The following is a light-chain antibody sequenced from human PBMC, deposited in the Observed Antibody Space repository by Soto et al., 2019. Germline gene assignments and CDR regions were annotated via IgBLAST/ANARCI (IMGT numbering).Light chain of an antibody. CDR1: SSDIGGYDY. J-gene: IGLJ3*02. V-gene: IGLV2-14*01. Sequence: QSALTQPASVSGSPGPSITISCTGTSSDIGGYDYVSWYQQHPGKAPKLLIYEVSNRPSGVSNRFSGSRSDNTASLTISGLQAEDEGDYYCAAWEGRLNAPVFGGGTKLTVL. CDR2: EVS. CDR3: AAWEGRLNAPV.